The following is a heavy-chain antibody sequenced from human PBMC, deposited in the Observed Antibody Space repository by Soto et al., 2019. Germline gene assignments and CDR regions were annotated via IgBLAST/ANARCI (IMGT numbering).Heavy chain of an antibody. D-gene: IGHD3-9*01. J-gene: IGHJ3*02. Sequence: GGFLRLSCAASGFTFSSYAMSWVRQAPGKGLEWVSAISGSGGSTYYADSVKGRFTISRDNSKNTLYLQMNSLRAEDTAVYYCAKDEGDILTGPKDAFDIWGQGTMVTVSS. V-gene: IGHV3-23*01. CDR2: ISGSGGST. CDR1: GFTFSSYA. CDR3: AKDEGDILTGPKDAFDI.